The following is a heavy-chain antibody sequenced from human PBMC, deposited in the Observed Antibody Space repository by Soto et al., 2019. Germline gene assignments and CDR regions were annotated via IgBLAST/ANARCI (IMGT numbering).Heavy chain of an antibody. D-gene: IGHD2-2*01. V-gene: IGHV4-39*01. CDR2: VYYTGTT. CDR1: NFSVLTSIYY. Sequence: SETLTLTCTVSNFSVLTSIYYWAWIRQPPGKGLEWVGTVYYTGTTYYNPSLQSRVTISIDTSKNQFSLNLNSVTAADTAVYYCARNWNLALVPAAYFDSWGQGTLVTVSS. CDR3: ARNWNLALVPAAYFDS. J-gene: IGHJ4*02.